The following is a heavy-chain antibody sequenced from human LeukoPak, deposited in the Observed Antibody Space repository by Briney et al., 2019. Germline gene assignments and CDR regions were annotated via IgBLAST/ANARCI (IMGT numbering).Heavy chain of an antibody. Sequence: GASVKVSCKASGYTFTGYYMHWVRQAPGQGLEWMGWINPNSGGTNYAQKFQGRVTMTRDTSISTAYMELSRLRSDDTAVYYCARGQLGIREPSFYYYYMDVWGKGTTVTISS. CDR3: ARGQLGIREPSFYYYYMDV. CDR2: INPNSGGT. CDR1: GYTFTGYY. J-gene: IGHJ6*03. D-gene: IGHD7-27*01. V-gene: IGHV1-2*02.